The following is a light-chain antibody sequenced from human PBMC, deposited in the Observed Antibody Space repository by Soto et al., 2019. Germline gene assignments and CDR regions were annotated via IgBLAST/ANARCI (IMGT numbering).Light chain of an antibody. CDR1: QSISRY. V-gene: IGKV1-39*01. Sequence: DIQMNQSPSSLSASVGDRVTITCRASQSISRYLNWYQQKPGKAPKLLIYGASSLQSRVPARFSRSASGTDFTLTISSLQPEDFATDYCQQSYTSTFGQGTKVEIK. CDR2: GAS. J-gene: IGKJ1*01. CDR3: QQSYTST.